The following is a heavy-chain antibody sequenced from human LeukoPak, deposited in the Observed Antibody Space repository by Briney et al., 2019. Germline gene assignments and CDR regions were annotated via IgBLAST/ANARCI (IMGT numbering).Heavy chain of an antibody. Sequence: SETLSLTCTVSGGSISSSSYYWGWIRQPPGKGLEWIGSIYYSGSTYYNPSLKSRVTISVDTSKNQFSLTLTSVTAADTAVYYCARSGGTWSYNYWGQGTLVTVSS. D-gene: IGHD1-26*01. CDR3: ARSGGTWSYNY. CDR1: GGSISSSSYY. CDR2: IYYSGST. J-gene: IGHJ4*02. V-gene: IGHV4-39*07.